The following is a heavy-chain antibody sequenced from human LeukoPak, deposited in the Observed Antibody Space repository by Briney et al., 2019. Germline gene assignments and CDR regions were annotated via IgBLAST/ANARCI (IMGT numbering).Heavy chain of an antibody. V-gene: IGHV3-23*01. J-gene: IGHJ4*02. CDR1: GFTFSSYA. CDR2: ISGSGGST. CDR3: AREIRDYGGLDY. D-gene: IGHD4-23*01. Sequence: GGSLRLSCAASGFTFSSYAMSWVRQAPGMGLEWVSAISGSGGSTYYADSVKGRFTISRDNSKNTLYLQMNSLRAEDTAVYYCAREIRDYGGLDYWGQGTLVTVSS.